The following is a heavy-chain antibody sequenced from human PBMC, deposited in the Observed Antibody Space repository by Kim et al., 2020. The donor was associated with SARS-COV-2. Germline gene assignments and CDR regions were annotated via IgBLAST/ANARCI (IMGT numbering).Heavy chain of an antibody. V-gene: IGHV1-69*04. J-gene: IGHJ5*02. D-gene: IGHD3-3*01. Sequence: IANYAQKFQGRVTITADKSTSTAYMELSSLRYGDTAVYYCARESEGWFDPWGQGTLVTVSS. CDR2: IA. CDR3: ARESEGWFDP.